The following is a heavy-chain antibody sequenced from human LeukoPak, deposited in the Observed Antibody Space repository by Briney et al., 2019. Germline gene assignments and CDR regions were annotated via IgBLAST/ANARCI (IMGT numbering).Heavy chain of an antibody. Sequence: GGSLRLSCAASAFTFSSYWMHWVRQAPGKGLVCVSRINSDGSNTEYADSVKGRFTLSRDNAKNMVDLQMNSLRAEDTAVYYCAGSPGDWYFDRWGRGTLVTVSA. CDR2: INSDGSNT. J-gene: IGHJ2*01. V-gene: IGHV3-74*03. D-gene: IGHD3-10*01. CDR1: AFTFSSYW. CDR3: AGSPGDWYFDR.